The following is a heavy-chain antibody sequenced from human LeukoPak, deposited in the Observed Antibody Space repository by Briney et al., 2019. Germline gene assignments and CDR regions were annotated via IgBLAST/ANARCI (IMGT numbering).Heavy chain of an antibody. J-gene: IGHJ4*02. D-gene: IGHD3-22*01. CDR1: GITVDQYP. CDR3: AKDDDSSGYYHNY. V-gene: IGHV3-43*02. Sequence: GGSLRLSCVTSGITVDQYPMNWVRQAPGKGLEWVSLISKDGGATYYADSVKGRFTISRDNSKNSLYLQMNSLRTEDTALYYCAKDDDSSGYYHNYWGQGTLVTVSS. CDR2: ISKDGGAT.